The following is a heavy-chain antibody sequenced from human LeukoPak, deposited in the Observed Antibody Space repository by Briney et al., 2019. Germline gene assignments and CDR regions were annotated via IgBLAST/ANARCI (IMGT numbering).Heavy chain of an antibody. J-gene: IGHJ5*02. Sequence: GGSLRLSCAASGFPFSSYWMHWVRQVPGKGLLWVSRINSDGSATIYADSVRGRFTISRDNAKNTLYLQMSGLRAEDTALYYCAKSTGLRFLEWFSFDPWGQGTLVTVSS. CDR2: INSDGSAT. V-gene: IGHV3-74*01. CDR3: AKSTGLRFLEWFSFDP. CDR1: GFPFSSYW. D-gene: IGHD3-3*01.